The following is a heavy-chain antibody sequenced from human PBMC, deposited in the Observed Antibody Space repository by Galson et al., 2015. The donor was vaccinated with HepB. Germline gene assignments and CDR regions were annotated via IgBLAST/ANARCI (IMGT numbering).Heavy chain of an antibody. D-gene: IGHD7-27*01. J-gene: IGHJ3*02. V-gene: IGHV3-33*01. CDR1: GFTFSGYG. CDR2: TWYDGSKQ. CDR3: ARYQGDWGAFDI. Sequence: SLRLSCAASGFTFSGYGMHWVRQAPGKGLEWVAVTWYDGSKQYYADSVKGRFTISRDNSGNKLYMQMNSLRVEDTAVYYCARYQGDWGAFDIWGQGTMVTVSS.